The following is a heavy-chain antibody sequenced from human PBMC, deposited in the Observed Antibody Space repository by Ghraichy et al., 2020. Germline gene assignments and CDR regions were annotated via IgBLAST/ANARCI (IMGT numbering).Heavy chain of an antibody. CDR2: INPSGGST. J-gene: IGHJ6*02. V-gene: IGHV1-46*01. Sequence: ASVKVSCKASGYTFTSYYMHWVRQAPGQGLEWMGIINPSGGSTSYAQKFQGRVTMTRDTSTSTVYMELSSLRSEDTAVYYCARELLEIWFGELFRGYGMDVWGQGTTVTVSS. D-gene: IGHD3-10*01. CDR3: ARELLEIWFGELFRGYGMDV. CDR1: GYTFTSYY.